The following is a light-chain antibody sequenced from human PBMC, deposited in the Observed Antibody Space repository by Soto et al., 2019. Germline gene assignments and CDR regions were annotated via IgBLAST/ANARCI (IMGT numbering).Light chain of an antibody. J-gene: IGKJ1*01. CDR2: DAS. Sequence: EIVMTHSPVTLSVFPWETATLSCRASQSVSSSYLAWYQQKPVQAPRLLISDASTRATGIPARFSGSGSGTEFTLIISSLEPEDFAVYYCQQRSNWPPWTFGQGTKVDIK. V-gene: IGKV3D-20*02. CDR3: QQRSNWPPWT. CDR1: QSVSSSY.